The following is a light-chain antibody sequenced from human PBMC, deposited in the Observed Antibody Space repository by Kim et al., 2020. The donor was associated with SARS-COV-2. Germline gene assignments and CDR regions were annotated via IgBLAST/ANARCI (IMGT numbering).Light chain of an antibody. CDR2: GVS. CDR3: NLYDGPLVT. Sequence: EIVLTQSPGTLSLSPGERATLSCRASQSVPSRFLCWYQHKPGQAPRLLIYGVSSRATGIPDRFSGSGAGTDFTLTINTVEPEDFAVCYCNLYDGPLVTFGLGTKVDIK. V-gene: IGKV3-20*01. CDR1: QSVPSRF. J-gene: IGKJ1*01.